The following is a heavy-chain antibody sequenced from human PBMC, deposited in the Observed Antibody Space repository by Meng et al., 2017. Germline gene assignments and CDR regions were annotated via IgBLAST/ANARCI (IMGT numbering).Heavy chain of an antibody. CDR3: ARRKIVGATVEDY. J-gene: IGHJ4*02. CDR2: INHSGCT. V-gene: IGHV4-34*01. D-gene: IGHD1-26*01. Sequence: SETLSLTCAVYGGSFSGYYWSWIRQPQGKGLEWIGEINHSGCTNYNPSLKSRVTISVDTSKNQFSLKLSSVTAADTAVYYCARRKIVGATVEDYWGQGTLVTVSS. CDR1: GGSFSGYY.